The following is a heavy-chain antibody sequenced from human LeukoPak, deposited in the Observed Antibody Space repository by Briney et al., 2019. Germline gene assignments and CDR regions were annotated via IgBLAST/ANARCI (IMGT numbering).Heavy chain of an antibody. CDR1: GRSISLCY. Sequence: SETLSLTCTVSGRSISLCYWRWVRQPPGKGLEWIGYNYYSGSTNHNPSLKSRVTISVDTSKNQFSLKLSSVTAADTAVYYCAREVPGSSGWLLFYYRGQGTLVTVSS. V-gene: IGHV4-59*01. D-gene: IGHD6-19*01. CDR3: AREVPGSSGWLLFYY. J-gene: IGHJ4*02. CDR2: NYYSGST.